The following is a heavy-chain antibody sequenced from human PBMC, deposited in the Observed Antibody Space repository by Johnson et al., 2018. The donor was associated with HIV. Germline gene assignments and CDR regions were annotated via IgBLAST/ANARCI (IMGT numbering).Heavy chain of an antibody. D-gene: IGHD6-19*01. CDR3: ARDREYGLAWGWAFDI. Sequence: MQLVESGGGLVQPGGSLRLSCAASGFTFSSYAMSWVRQAPGKGLEWVSAISGSGGSTYYADSVQGRFPISRDNSKNTLYLQTSRLRTEDTAVYYCARDREYGLAWGWAFDIWGQGTMVSVSS. V-gene: IGHV3-23*04. CDR1: GFTFSSYA. CDR2: ISGSGGST. J-gene: IGHJ3*02.